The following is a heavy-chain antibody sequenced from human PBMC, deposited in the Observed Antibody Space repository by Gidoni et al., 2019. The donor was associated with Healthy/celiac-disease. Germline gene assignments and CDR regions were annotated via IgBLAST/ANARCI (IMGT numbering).Heavy chain of an antibody. Sequence: EVQLVESGGVVVQPGGSLRLSCAASGFTLDDYTMHWVRQAPGMGMELVSLISCDGGSTYYAYSVKGRFTISRVNSKNSLYLQMDSLRTEDTALYYCAKDYCSSTSCYRYYYGMDVWGQGTTVTVSS. CDR2: ISCDGGST. CDR3: AKDYCSSTSCYRYYYGMDV. V-gene: IGHV3-43*01. CDR1: GFTLDDYT. J-gene: IGHJ6*02. D-gene: IGHD2-2*01.